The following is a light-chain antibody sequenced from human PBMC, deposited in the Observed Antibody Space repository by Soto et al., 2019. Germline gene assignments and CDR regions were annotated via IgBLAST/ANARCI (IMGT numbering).Light chain of an antibody. CDR1: QDISNY. V-gene: IGKV1-33*01. CDR2: DTS. J-gene: IGKJ4*01. CDR3: QQYDNLSLT. Sequence: DIQMTQSPSSLSASVGDRVTITCQASQDISNYLNWYQQKPGKAPKLLLFDTSNMETGAPSRFSGSGSGTDFTFTISSLQPEDIATYYCQQYDNLSLTFGGGTKVEIK.